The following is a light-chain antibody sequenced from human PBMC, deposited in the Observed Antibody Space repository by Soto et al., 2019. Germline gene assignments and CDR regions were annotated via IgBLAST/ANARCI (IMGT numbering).Light chain of an antibody. Sequence: SQWTQSQSSQSASVGDGVTITCRASQDISSFLAWYQQKPGKAPKLLIFAASTLQSGVPSRFSGGGAGIDVSLAVSSLQSEDFSTYSFQLYNGYPEALGQGTKVDIK. CDR2: AAS. CDR1: QDISSF. CDR3: QLYNGYPEA. J-gene: IGKJ1*01. V-gene: IGKV1-9*01.